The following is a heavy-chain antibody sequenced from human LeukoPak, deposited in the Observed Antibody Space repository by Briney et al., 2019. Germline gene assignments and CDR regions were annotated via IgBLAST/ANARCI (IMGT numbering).Heavy chain of an antibody. V-gene: IGHV3-23*01. CDR3: AKDRSCSGSSCNVGS. J-gene: IGHJ3*01. D-gene: IGHD2-2*01. Sequence: PGGSLRLSCAASGFTFSDYYMSWIRQAPGKGLEWVSAISGSGGSTFYADSVKGRFTISRDNSKNTLFLQMNGLRAEDTAVYYCAKDRSCSGSSCNVGSWGQGTMVTVSS. CDR1: GFTFSDYY. CDR2: ISGSGGST.